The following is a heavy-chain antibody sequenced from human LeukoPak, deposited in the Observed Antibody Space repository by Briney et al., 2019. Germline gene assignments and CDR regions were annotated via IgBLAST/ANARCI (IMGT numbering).Heavy chain of an antibody. CDR2: IYYSGST. D-gene: IGHD4-17*01. Sequence: PSETLSLTCTVSGGSISSGGYYWSWIRQHPGKGLEWIGYIYYSGSTYYNPSLKSRVTISVDTSKNQFSLKLSSVTAADTAVYYCARVDEMAYGDYYPDYWGQGTLVTVSS. CDR1: GGSISSGGYY. J-gene: IGHJ4*02. V-gene: IGHV4-31*03. CDR3: ARVDEMAYGDYYPDY.